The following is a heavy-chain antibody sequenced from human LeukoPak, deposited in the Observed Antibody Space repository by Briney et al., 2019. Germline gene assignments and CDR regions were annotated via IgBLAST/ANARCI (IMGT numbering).Heavy chain of an antibody. J-gene: IGHJ4*02. CDR2: ISRSSRYI. D-gene: IGHD4-17*01. CDR1: GFTFTSYS. CDR3: ARDYYGDYYFDS. Sequence: GGSLRLSCAASGFTFTSYSMNWVRQAPGKGLEWVSSISRSSRYIYYADSVKGRFTISRDNAKNPLYLQMNSLRAEDTAVYYCARDYYGDYYFDSWGQGTLVTVSS. V-gene: IGHV3-21*01.